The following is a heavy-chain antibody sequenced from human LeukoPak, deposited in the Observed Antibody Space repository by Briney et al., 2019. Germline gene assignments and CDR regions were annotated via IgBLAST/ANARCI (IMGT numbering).Heavy chain of an antibody. V-gene: IGHV3-23*01. CDR1: GFTFSSYA. Sequence: GGSLRLSCAASGFTFSSYAMSCVRQAPGKGLEWVSAISGSGGSTYYADSVKGRFTISRDNSKNALYLQMNSLRAEDTAVYYCAKDRVRFIVGATFAFDIWGQGTMVTVSS. D-gene: IGHD1-26*01. J-gene: IGHJ3*02. CDR3: AKDRVRFIVGATFAFDI. CDR2: ISGSGGST.